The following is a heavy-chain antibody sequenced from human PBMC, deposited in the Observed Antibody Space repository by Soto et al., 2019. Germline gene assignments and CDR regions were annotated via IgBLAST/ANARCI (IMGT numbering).Heavy chain of an antibody. J-gene: IGHJ2*01. CDR2: ISGSGGGT. V-gene: IGHV3-23*01. CDR1: GFTFSTYA. CDR3: MKVHDSSRYWYFDL. D-gene: IGHD6-6*01. Sequence: EVQLLESGGDLVQPGGSLRLSCAASGFTFSTYAMNWVRQAPGKGLEWVSSISGSGGGTYYPDSVKGRFTISRDNSKNTLYLQMNILRAEYTAVYYCMKVHDSSRYWYFDLWGRGTLVTVSS.